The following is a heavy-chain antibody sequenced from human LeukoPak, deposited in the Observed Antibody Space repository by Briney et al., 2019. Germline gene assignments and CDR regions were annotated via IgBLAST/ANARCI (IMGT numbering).Heavy chain of an antibody. V-gene: IGHV3-21*01. Sequence: PGGSLRLSCAASGFTFSSYSMNWVRQAPGKGLEWVSSISSSSSYIYYADSVKGRFTISRDNAKNSLYLQMNSLRAQDTAVYYCPRDLPDDILTGYYSGLGYWGQGTLVTVSS. J-gene: IGHJ4*02. CDR3: PRDLPDDILTGYYSGLGY. CDR1: GFTFSSYS. CDR2: ISSSSSYI. D-gene: IGHD3-9*01.